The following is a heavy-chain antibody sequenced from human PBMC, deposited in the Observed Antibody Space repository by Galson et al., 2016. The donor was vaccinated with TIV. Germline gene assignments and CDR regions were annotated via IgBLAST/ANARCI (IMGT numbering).Heavy chain of an antibody. CDR2: ISVYNGNT. J-gene: IGHJ6*02. CDR1: GYTFSRYG. D-gene: IGHD5-24*01. V-gene: IGHV1-18*04. Sequence: SVKVSCKASGYTFSRYGITWVRQAPGQGLEWTGWISVYNGNTKYAQNIQGRVTMTTDTSTTTAYMELRSLRSDDTAIYYCARHGEMSTMTYSYKYGLDVWGQGTTVTVSS. CDR3: ARHGEMSTMTYSYKYGLDV.